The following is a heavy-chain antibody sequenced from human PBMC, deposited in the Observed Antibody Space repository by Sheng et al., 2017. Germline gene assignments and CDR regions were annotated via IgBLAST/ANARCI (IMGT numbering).Heavy chain of an antibody. CDR1: GGTFSSYA. CDR3: ARVGTVLRFLEWSGDYYYMDV. V-gene: IGHV1-69*05. CDR2: IIPIFGTA. D-gene: IGHD3-3*01. Sequence: QVQLVQSGAEVKKPGSSVKVSCKASGGTFSSYAISWVRQAPGQGLEWMGGIIPIFGTANYAQKFQGRVTITTDESTSTAYMELSSLRSEDTAVYYCARVGTVLRFLEWSGDYYYMDVWGKGTTVTVSS. J-gene: IGHJ6*03.